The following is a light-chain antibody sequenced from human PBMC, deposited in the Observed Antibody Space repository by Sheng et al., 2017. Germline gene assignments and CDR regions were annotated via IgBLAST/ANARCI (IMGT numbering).Light chain of an antibody. CDR1: QSINTY. CDR2: DAS. J-gene: IGKJ5*01. V-gene: IGKV3-11*01. CDR3: QQLNSYPIT. Sequence: EIVLTQSPVTLSLSPGERATLSCRASQSINTYLAWYQHKPGQAPRLLIYDASKRATDTPARFSGSGSGTDFTLTISSLQPDDFATYFCQQLNSYPITFGQGTRLEMK.